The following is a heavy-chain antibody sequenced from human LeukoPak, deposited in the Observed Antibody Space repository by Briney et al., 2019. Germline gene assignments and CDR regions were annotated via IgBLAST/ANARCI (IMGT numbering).Heavy chain of an antibody. CDR3: ARGSSDDAFDI. CDR2: IIPIFGTA. CDR1: GGTFISYA. V-gene: IGHV1-69*05. Sequence: GASVKVSCKASGGTFISYAISWVRQAPGQGLEWMGGIIPIFGTANYAQKFQGRVTMTRNTSISTAYMELSSLRSEDTAVYYCARGSSDDAFDIWGQGTMVTVSS. J-gene: IGHJ3*02. D-gene: IGHD2-15*01.